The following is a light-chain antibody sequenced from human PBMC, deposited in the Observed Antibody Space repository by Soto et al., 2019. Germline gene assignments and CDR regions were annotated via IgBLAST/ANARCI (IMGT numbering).Light chain of an antibody. Sequence: EIVLKLSPGTLSLSPGERATLSCRASQSVSSSYLAWYQQKPGQAPRLLIYGASSRATGIPDRFSGSGSGTDFTLTISRLEPEDFAVYYCQQYGSSSGTFGQGTKV. CDR2: GAS. J-gene: IGKJ1*01. CDR3: QQYGSSSGT. CDR1: QSVSSSY. V-gene: IGKV3-20*01.